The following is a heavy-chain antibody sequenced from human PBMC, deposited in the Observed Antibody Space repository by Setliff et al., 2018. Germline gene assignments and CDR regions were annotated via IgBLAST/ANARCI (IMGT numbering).Heavy chain of an antibody. Sequence: SETLSLTCSVSGGSISSGGFYWSWIRQSAGRGLEWIGHFHTGGATDYNLSHKSRVTISLDSSKNQFSLRLSSVTAADAAVYYCARLPPLHTPMALTFDYWGQGILVTVSS. J-gene: IGHJ4*02. CDR3: ARLPPLHTPMALTFDY. CDR1: GGSISSGGFY. V-gene: IGHV4-61*09. CDR2: FHTGGAT. D-gene: IGHD5-18*01.